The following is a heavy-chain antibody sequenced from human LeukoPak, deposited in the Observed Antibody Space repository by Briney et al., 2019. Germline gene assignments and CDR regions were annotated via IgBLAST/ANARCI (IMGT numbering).Heavy chain of an antibody. D-gene: IGHD1-26*01. CDR2: IGGSSTSI. CDR1: GFTFSIYS. Sequence: GGSLRLSCAASGFTFSIYSMNWVRQAPGKGLEWVSSIGGSSTSIYYADSVKGRFTISRDNAKNSLYLQMNSLRAEDTAVYYCARTYSGSYPDAFDIWGQGTMVTVSS. J-gene: IGHJ3*02. CDR3: ARTYSGSYPDAFDI. V-gene: IGHV3-21*01.